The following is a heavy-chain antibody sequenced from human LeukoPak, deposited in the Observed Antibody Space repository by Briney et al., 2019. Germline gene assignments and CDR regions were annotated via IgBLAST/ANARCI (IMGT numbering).Heavy chain of an antibody. CDR2: ISDDGRTT. CDR3: AKYAGRDGADDPLEY. V-gene: IGHV3-23*01. D-gene: IGHD5-24*01. Sequence: PGGSLRLSCAASGFTFSNSAMSWVRQAPGKGLEWVSGISDDGRTTYYAGSVRGRFTISRDNSKTTVYLQMNSLRAEDTALYFCAKYAGRDGADDPLEYWGLGNLVTVSS. CDR1: GFTFSNSA. J-gene: IGHJ4*02.